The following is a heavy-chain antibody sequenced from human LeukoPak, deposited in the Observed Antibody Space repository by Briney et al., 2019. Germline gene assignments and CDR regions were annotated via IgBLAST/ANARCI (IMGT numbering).Heavy chain of an antibody. CDR2: ISSNGGST. CDR3: ARGTDTAMVLPADY. J-gene: IGHJ4*02. CDR1: GFTFSSYA. D-gene: IGHD5-18*01. Sequence: PGGSLRLSCAASGFTFSSYAMHWVRQAPGKGLEYVSAISSNGGSTYYANSVKGRFTISRDNSKNTLYLQMGSLRAEDMAVYYCARGTDTAMVLPADYWGQGTLVTVSS. V-gene: IGHV3-64*01.